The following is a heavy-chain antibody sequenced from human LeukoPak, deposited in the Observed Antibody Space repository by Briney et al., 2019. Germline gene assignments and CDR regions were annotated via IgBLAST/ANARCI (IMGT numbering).Heavy chain of an antibody. Sequence: GASVNVSCKASGYTFTSYYMHWVRQAPGQGLEWMGIINPSGGSTSYAQKFQGRVTMTRDTSTSTVYMELSSLRSEDTAVYYCAGPKGGTVTTDYYYYGMDVWGQGTTVTVSS. CDR1: GYTFTSYY. D-gene: IGHD4-17*01. V-gene: IGHV1-46*01. J-gene: IGHJ6*02. CDR3: AGPKGGTVTTDYYYYGMDV. CDR2: INPSGGST.